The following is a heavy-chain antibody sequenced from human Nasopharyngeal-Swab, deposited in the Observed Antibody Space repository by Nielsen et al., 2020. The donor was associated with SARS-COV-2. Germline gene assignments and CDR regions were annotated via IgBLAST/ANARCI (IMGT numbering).Heavy chain of an antibody. J-gene: IGHJ5*02. CDR3: ARLLWFGELCWFDP. CDR2: IYYSGST. Sequence: SETLSLTCTVSGGSISSSSYYWGWIRQPPGKGLEWIGSIYYSGSTYYNPSLKSRVTISVDTSKNQFSLKLSSVTAADTAVYYCARLLWFGELCWFDPWCQGTLVTVSS. CDR1: GGSISSSSYY. V-gene: IGHV4-39*01. D-gene: IGHD3-10*01.